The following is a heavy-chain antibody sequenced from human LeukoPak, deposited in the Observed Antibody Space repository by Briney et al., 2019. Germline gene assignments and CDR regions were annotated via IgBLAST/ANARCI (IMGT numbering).Heavy chain of an antibody. D-gene: IGHD3-22*01. Sequence: GGSLRLSCAASGFTFSGSAMHWVRQASGKGLEWVGRIRSKANSYATAYAASVKGRFTISRDDSKNTAYLQMNSLKTEDTAVYYCTRRWYDSSGYYHWGQGTLVTVSS. CDR2: IRSKANSYAT. CDR3: TRRWYDSSGYYH. V-gene: IGHV3-73*01. J-gene: IGHJ5*02. CDR1: GFTFSGSA.